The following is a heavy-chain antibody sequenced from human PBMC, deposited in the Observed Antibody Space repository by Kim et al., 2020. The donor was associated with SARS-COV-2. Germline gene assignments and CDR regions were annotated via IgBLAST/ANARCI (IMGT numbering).Heavy chain of an antibody. CDR1: GLTFSNYA. CDR2: ISGGGEST. Sequence: GGSLRLSCAVSGLTFSNYAMTWVRQAPGKGLDWVSTISGGGESTFYADSVKGRLTISRDNSKNTVYVQMNNLRAEDTAVYYCVKGGHLSAFDIWGQGTMVTVSS. CDR3: VKGGHLSAFDI. D-gene: IGHD3-3*02. J-gene: IGHJ3*02. V-gene: IGHV3-23*01.